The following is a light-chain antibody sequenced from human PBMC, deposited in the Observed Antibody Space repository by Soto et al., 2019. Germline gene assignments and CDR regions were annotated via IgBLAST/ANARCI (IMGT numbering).Light chain of an antibody. CDR1: QGISDY. CDR3: LQFNAYPLT. J-gene: IGKJ4*01. Sequence: DIQLTQSPSFLSASVGDRVTISCRASQGISDYLAWYQQKPGKAPKLLIYGASTLQSGVPSRFSGSASGTEFTLPISSLQPEDFATYFCLQFNAYPLTFGGGTKLEIK. CDR2: GAS. V-gene: IGKV1-9*01.